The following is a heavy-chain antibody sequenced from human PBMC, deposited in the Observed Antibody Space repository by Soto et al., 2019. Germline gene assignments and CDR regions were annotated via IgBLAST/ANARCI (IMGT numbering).Heavy chain of an antibody. V-gene: IGHV1-18*01. Sequence: QVHLVQSGAEVTKPGASVKVSCKASGYTFTSYGISWVRQAPGQGLEWMGWISGYNGNTFYAQKFQARVIMTTDTPTNTACMELRSLRSDDTAVYYCARAGSDFGVVPAAALYRWCQGNLGTVSS. J-gene: IGHJ5*02. CDR3: ARAGSDFGVVPAAALYR. CDR2: ISGYNGNT. CDR1: GYTFTSYG. D-gene: IGHD2-2*01.